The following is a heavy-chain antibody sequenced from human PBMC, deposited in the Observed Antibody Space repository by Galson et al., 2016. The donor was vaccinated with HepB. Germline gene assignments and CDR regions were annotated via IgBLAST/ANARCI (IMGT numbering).Heavy chain of an antibody. D-gene: IGHD5-12*01. Sequence: SLRLSCAASGFTVSNSYMSWVRQAPGKGLEWVSIIYSGDSTYYADSVKGRFTISRDNSENTVYFQMNSLRGEDTAVYYCARQGYVGAFDIWGQGTMVTVSS. V-gene: IGHV3-53*01. J-gene: IGHJ3*02. CDR2: IYSGDST. CDR3: ARQGYVGAFDI. CDR1: GFTVSNSY.